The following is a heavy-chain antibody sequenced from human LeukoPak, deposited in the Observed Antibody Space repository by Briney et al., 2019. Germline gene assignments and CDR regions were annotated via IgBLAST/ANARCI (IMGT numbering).Heavy chain of an antibody. V-gene: IGHV3-21*01. Sequence: GGSLRLSCAASGFTFSSYSMNLVHQAPGKGLEWVSSISSSSSYIYYADSVKGRFTISRDNAQNSLILQMNSLRADDTAVYYCARDLGDYSFDYWGQGTLVTVSS. CDR2: ISSSSSYI. CDR3: ARDLGDYSFDY. CDR1: GFTFSSYS. J-gene: IGHJ4*02. D-gene: IGHD4-17*01.